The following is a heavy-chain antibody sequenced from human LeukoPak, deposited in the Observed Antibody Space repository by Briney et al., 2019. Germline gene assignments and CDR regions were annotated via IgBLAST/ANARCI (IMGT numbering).Heavy chain of an antibody. Sequence: PGGSLRLSCAASGFTFSSYAMHWVRQAPGKGLEWVAVISYDGSNKYYADSVKGRFTISRDNSKNTLYLQMNSLRAEDTAVYYCARDLWRVGIVVVPAAIDYYYGMDVWGQGTTVTVSS. D-gene: IGHD2-2*02. CDR3: ARDLWRVGIVVVPAAIDYYYGMDV. V-gene: IGHV3-30-3*01. CDR2: ISYDGSNK. CDR1: GFTFSSYA. J-gene: IGHJ6*02.